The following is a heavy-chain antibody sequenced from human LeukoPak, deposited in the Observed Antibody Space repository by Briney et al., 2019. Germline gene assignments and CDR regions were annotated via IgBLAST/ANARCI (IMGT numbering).Heavy chain of an antibody. D-gene: IGHD5-18*01. CDR3: AKGLTPGIQLWPQDAFDI. V-gene: IGHV3-30-3*01. Sequence: GRSLRLSCAASGFTFSSYAMHWVRQAPGKGLEWVAVISYDGSNKYYADSVKGRFTISRDNSKNTLYLQMNSLRAEDTAVYYCAKGLTPGIQLWPQDAFDIRGQGTMVTVSS. CDR2: ISYDGSNK. CDR1: GFTFSSYA. J-gene: IGHJ3*02.